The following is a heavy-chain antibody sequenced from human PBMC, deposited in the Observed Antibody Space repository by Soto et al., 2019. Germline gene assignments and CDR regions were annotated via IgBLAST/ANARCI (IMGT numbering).Heavy chain of an antibody. CDR2: IHYSESR. D-gene: IGHD3-3*01. V-gene: IGHV4-39*01. CDR1: GSSLSSCDYY. CDR3: ARWRGPRNHFAFDT. J-gene: IGHJ3*02. Sequence: AETLSLTCTVSGSSLSSCDYYWVRLRQPPGLGLEWIGSIHYSESRYFSPSLQSRFTISLDTSQNQISLKMSSVTGADTAVYYCARWRGPRNHFAFDTWGQGTMVTVSS.